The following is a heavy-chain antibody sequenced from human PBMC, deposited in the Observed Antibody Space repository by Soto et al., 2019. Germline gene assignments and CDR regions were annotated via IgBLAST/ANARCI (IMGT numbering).Heavy chain of an antibody. J-gene: IGHJ4*02. D-gene: IGHD6-13*01. Sequence: QVQLQESGPGLVKPSETLSLTCTVSGGSISSYYWSWIRQPPGKGLEWIGYIYYSGSTNYNPSLKSXXTXSXVTSKNQFSLKLSSVTAADTAVYYCARYQAAAGFDYWGQGTLVTVSS. V-gene: IGHV4-59*01. CDR3: ARYQAAAGFDY. CDR1: GGSISSYY. CDR2: IYYSGST.